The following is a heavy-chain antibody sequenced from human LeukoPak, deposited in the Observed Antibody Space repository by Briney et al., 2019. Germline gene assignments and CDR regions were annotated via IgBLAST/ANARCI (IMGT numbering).Heavy chain of an antibody. Sequence: GGSLRLSCAASGFTFSSYAISWVRQAPGEGLEWMGRIIPILGIANYAQKFQGRATITADKSTSTAYMELSSLRSEDTAVYYCATENTAMVSFDYWGQGTMVTVSS. V-gene: IGHV1-69*04. CDR2: IIPILGIA. CDR3: ATENTAMVSFDY. D-gene: IGHD5-18*01. J-gene: IGHJ4*02. CDR1: GFTFSSYA.